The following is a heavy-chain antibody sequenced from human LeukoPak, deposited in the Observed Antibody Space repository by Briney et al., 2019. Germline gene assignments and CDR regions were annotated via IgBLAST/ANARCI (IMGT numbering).Heavy chain of an antibody. CDR1: GYTFTSYV. CDR3: ARDQEGSILWSNYYYYYMDV. V-gene: IGHV1-8*01. CDR2: MNPNSGNT. J-gene: IGHJ6*03. Sequence: ASVKVSCKACGYTFTSYVINWVGQASGQGLEWMGWMNPNSGNTGFAQKLQGRVTMTRDTSISTAYMELSRPTSDDTAVYYCARDQEGSILWSNYYYYYMDVWGKGTTVTVSS. D-gene: IGHD3-10*01.